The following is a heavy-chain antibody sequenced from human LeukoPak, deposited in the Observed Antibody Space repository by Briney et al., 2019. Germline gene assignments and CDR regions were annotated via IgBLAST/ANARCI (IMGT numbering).Heavy chain of an antibody. J-gene: IGHJ3*02. V-gene: IGHV6-1*01. Sequence: SQTLSLTCAISGDSVSSNSAAWNWIRQSPSRGLEWLGRTYYRSKWYNDYAVSVKSRITISPDTSKNQFSLQLNSVTPEDTAVYYCAREENYYDSSGYSSDAFDIWGQGTMVTVSS. CDR2: TYYRSKWYN. CDR3: AREENYYDSSGYSSDAFDI. CDR1: GDSVSSNSAA. D-gene: IGHD3-22*01.